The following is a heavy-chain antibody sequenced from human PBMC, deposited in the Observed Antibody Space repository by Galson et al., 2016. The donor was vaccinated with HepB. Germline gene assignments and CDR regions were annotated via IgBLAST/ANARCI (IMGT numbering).Heavy chain of an antibody. CDR1: GGPISSYY. CDR3: ARGDVSSGVVFDY. Sequence: SETLSLTCAVSGGPISSYYWSWIRQPPGMGLEWIGHMYYTASAHYNPSLKSRVTISVDTANNQFSLKLTGVTPADTAMYYCARGDVSSGVVFDYWGPGILVTVS. V-gene: IGHV4-59*01. D-gene: IGHD3-10*01. CDR2: MYYTASA. J-gene: IGHJ4*02.